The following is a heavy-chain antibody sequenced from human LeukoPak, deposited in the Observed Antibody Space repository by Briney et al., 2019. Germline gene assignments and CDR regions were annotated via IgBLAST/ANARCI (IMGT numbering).Heavy chain of an antibody. CDR2: ISYDGSNK. V-gene: IGHV3-30-3*01. CDR3: ARAKGIMLPFGGVPDY. CDR1: GFTFSSYA. Sequence: GRSLRLSCAASGFTFSSYAMHWVRQAPGKGLEWVAAISYDGSNKYYADSVKGRFTISRDNSKNTLYLQMNSLRAEDTAVYYCARAKGIMLPFGGVPDYWGQGTLVTVSS. J-gene: IGHJ4*02. D-gene: IGHD3-16*01.